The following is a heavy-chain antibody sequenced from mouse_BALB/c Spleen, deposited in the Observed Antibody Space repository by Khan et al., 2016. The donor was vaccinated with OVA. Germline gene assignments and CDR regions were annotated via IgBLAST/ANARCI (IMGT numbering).Heavy chain of an antibody. CDR2: IGPGSGNT. CDR1: GYTFTSYW. V-gene: IGHV1S41*01. D-gene: IGHD1-1*01. Sequence: DLVKPGASVKLSCKASGYTFTSYWINWIKQRPGQGLEGVGHIGPGSGNTYYNEIFKGKATLTVDTSSSTAYIQLSSLSSEDSGDDFCSRSHYSGSSLYAIDSLCQLPSLPVSS. J-gene: IGHJ4*01. CDR3: SRSHYSGSSLYAIDS.